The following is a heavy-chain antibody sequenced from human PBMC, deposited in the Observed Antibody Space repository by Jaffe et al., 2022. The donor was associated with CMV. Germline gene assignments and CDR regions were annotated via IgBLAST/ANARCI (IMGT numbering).Heavy chain of an antibody. CDR3: ATPRGGYGVSALSDAFDI. D-gene: IGHD5-12*01. CDR1: GYTLTELS. CDR2: FDPEDGET. J-gene: IGHJ3*02. V-gene: IGHV1-24*01. Sequence: QVQLVQSGAEVKKPGASVKVSCKVSGYTLTELSMHWVRQAPGKGLEWMGGFDPEDGETIYAQKFQGRVTMTEDTSTDTAYMELSSLRSEDTAVYYCATPRGGYGVSALSDAFDIWGQGTMVTVSS.